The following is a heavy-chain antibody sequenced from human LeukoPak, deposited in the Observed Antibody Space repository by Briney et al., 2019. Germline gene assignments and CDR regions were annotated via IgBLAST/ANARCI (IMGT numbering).Heavy chain of an antibody. CDR2: IYYSGST. CDR3: ATGRVGSGDY. D-gene: IGHD2-2*01. Sequence: SETLSLTCTISGGSISSSSYYWGWIRQPPGKGLEWIGSIYYSGSTYYNPSLKSRVTISVDTSKNQFSLKLSSVTAADTAVYYCATGRVGSGDYWGQGTLVTVSS. V-gene: IGHV4-39*07. J-gene: IGHJ4*02. CDR1: GGSISSSSYY.